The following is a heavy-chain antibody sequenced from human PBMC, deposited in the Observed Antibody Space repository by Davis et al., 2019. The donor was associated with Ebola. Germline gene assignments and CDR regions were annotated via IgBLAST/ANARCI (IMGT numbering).Heavy chain of an antibody. V-gene: IGHV4-34*01. D-gene: IGHD3-16*01. CDR1: GGSFSGYY. CDR3: ARADDAFDY. CDR2: INHSGST. Sequence: SETLSLTCAVYGGSFSGYYWSWIRQPPGKGLEWIGEINHSGSTNYNPSLKRRVTISVDTSKNQFSLKLSSVTAADTGVYYCARADDAFDYWGQGTLVTVSS. J-gene: IGHJ4*02.